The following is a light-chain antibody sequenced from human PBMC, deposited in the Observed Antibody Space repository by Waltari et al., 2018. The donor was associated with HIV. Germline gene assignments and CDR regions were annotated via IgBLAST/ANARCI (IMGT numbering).Light chain of an antibody. CDR1: SGSIASSY. CDR3: QSYDTTTPVV. Sequence: NFMLTQPHSVSESPGKTVSISCTRSSGSIASSYVQWYQQRPGSSPTAVIFEENQRPSGVPERFSGSIDSSSNSASLTIAGLKTEDEADDDCQSYDTTTPVVFGGGTRLTVL. V-gene: IGLV6-57*01. CDR2: EEN. J-gene: IGLJ2*01.